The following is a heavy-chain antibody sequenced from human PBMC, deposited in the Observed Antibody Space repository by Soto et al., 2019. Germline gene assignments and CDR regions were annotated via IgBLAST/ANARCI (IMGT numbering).Heavy chain of an antibody. V-gene: IGHV3-21*01. CDR1: GFTFSRYS. CDR3: ARDVLSSTRPYDY. J-gene: IGHJ4*02. CDR2: IYSASDYI. Sequence: EVQLVESGGGLVKPGGSLRLSCESSGFTFSRYSMNWLRQAPGKGLEWVSSIYSASDYIYYADSVKGRFTISRDNAKNSLYLQMNSLRAEDTAVYYCARDVLSSTRPYDYWGPGILVIVSS. D-gene: IGHD2-2*01.